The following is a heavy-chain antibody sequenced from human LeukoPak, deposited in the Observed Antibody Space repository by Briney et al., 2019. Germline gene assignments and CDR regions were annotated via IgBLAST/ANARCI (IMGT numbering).Heavy chain of an antibody. Sequence: GASVKVSCKASGYTFTGYYMHWVRQAPGQGLEWMGWINPNSGGTNYAQKFQGRVTMTRDTSISTAYMELSRLRSDDTAVYYCARDRIQSWRNREVFDSFDIWGQGTVVTVSS. CDR1: GYTFTGYY. D-gene: IGHD5-18*01. J-gene: IGHJ3*02. CDR3: ARDRIQSWRNREVFDSFDI. CDR2: INPNSGGT. V-gene: IGHV1-2*02.